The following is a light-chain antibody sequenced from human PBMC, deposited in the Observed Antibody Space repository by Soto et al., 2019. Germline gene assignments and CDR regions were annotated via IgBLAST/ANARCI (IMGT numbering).Light chain of an antibody. CDR3: CSYAGSYTPLFV. V-gene: IGLV2-11*01. CDR1: NSDVGVYNY. CDR2: DVS. Sequence: QSALTQPRSVSGSPGQSVTISCTGTNSDVGVYNYVSWYQQHPGKAPKLMSYDVSKRPSGVPDRFSGSKSGNTASLTISGLQPEDEADYYCCSYAGSYTPLFVFGTGTKVTVL. J-gene: IGLJ1*01.